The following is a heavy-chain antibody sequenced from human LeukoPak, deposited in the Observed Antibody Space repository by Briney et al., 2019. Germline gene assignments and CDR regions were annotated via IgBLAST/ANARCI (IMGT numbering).Heavy chain of an antibody. D-gene: IGHD3-22*01. CDR3: ARGATYYYDSSGYYGYYYYYMDV. V-gene: IGHV3-48*01. Sequence: GGSLRLSCAASGFTFSSYSMNWVRQAPGKGLEWVSYISSSSSTIYYADSVKGRFTISRDNSKNTLYLQMNSLRAEDTAVYYCARGATYYYDSSGYYGYYYYYMDVWGKGTTVTVSS. CDR2: ISSSSSTI. CDR1: GFTFSSYS. J-gene: IGHJ6*03.